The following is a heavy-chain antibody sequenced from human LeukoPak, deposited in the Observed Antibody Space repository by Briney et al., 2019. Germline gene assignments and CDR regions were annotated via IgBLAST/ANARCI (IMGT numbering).Heavy chain of an antibody. CDR2: IYTSGST. CDR3: ARGYDSTGYGLGEANWFDP. Sequence: TSSETLSLTCTVSGGSISSGTYYWSWIRQPAGKGLEWIGRIYTSGSTNYNPSLKSRITISVDTSKNQFSLKLSSVTAADTAVYYCARGYDSTGYGLGEANWFDPWGQGTLVTVSS. D-gene: IGHD3-22*01. J-gene: IGHJ5*02. CDR1: GGSISSGTYY. V-gene: IGHV4-61*02.